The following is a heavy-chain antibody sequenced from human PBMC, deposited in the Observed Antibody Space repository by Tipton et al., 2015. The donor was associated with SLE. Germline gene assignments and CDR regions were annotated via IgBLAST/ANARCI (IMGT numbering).Heavy chain of an antibody. J-gene: IGHJ3*02. CDR2: IDHSGST. CDR1: GYSISSGYY. Sequence: TLSLTCAVSGYSISSGYYWGWIRQPPGKGLEWIGSIDHSGSTYYNPSLKSRFTISVDTSKNQFSLKLSSVTAADTAVYYCARHERWFGELLSARGAFDICGQGTMVTVSS. CDR3: ARHERWFGELLSARGAFDI. D-gene: IGHD3-10*01. V-gene: IGHV4-38-2*01.